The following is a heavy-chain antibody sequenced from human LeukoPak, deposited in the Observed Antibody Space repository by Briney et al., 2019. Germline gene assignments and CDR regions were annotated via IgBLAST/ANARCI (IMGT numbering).Heavy chain of an antibody. Sequence: AASVKVSCKASGGTFSSYAISWVRQAPGQGLEWMGGIIPIFGTANYAQKFQGRVTITADESTSTAYMELSSLRSEDTAVYYCAREEKGIAVAGPYFDYWGQGTLVTVSS. CDR1: GGTFSSYA. CDR3: AREEKGIAVAGPYFDY. V-gene: IGHV1-69*13. CDR2: IIPIFGTA. D-gene: IGHD6-19*01. J-gene: IGHJ4*02.